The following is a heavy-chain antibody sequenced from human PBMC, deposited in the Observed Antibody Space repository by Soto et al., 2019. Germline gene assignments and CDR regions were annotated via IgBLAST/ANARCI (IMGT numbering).Heavy chain of an antibody. D-gene: IGHD3-22*01. CDR2: IIPIFGTA. V-gene: IGHV1-69*13. CDR3: ARDLDDAGDSSGYSSY. Sequence: GXSVKVSCKASGGTFSSYAISWVRQAPGQGLEWMGGIIPIFGTANYAQKFQGRVTITADESTSTAYMELSSLRSEDTAVYYCARDLDDAGDSSGYSSYWGRGTLVTVSS. CDR1: GGTFSSYA. J-gene: IGHJ4*02.